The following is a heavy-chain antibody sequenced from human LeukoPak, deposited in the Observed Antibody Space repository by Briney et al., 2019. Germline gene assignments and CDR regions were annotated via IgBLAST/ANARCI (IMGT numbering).Heavy chain of an antibody. Sequence: ASVKVSCKASGYIFTGYYLQWVRQAPGRGLEWMGWINPNSGATNYAQKFQGRVTMTRDTSISTAYMELSRLGSDDTAVYLCARGGDFWSAWWGQGTLVTVSS. CDR2: INPNSGAT. CDR1: GYIFTGYY. J-gene: IGHJ4*02. D-gene: IGHD3-3*01. V-gene: IGHV1-2*02. CDR3: ARGGDFWSAW.